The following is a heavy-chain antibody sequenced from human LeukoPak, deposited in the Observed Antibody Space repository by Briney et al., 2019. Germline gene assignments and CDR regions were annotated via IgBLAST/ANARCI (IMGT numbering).Heavy chain of an antibody. J-gene: IGHJ4*02. CDR2: INSDGSTT. V-gene: IGHV3-74*01. Sequence: GGSLRLSCAASGFTFSSAWMHWVRQAPGNGLVWVSRINSDGSTTSYADSVKGRFTISRDNAKNTLYLQMNSLRAEDTAVYYCARDLTGNVLDYWGQGTLVTISS. D-gene: IGHD3-10*01. CDR3: ARDLTGNVLDY. CDR1: GFTFSSAW.